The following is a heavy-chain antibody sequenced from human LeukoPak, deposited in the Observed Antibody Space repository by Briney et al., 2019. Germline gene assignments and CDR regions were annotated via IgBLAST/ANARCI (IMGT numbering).Heavy chain of an antibody. J-gene: IGHJ4*02. CDR3: ARANYDILTGYEYYFDY. Sequence: PGGSLRLSCAASGFTFSSYWMHSVRQAPGKGLVWVSRINSDGSSTSYADSVKGRFTISRDNAKNTLNLQLNSLRAVDTAVYYCARANYDILTGYEYYFDYWGQGTLVTVSS. D-gene: IGHD3-9*01. V-gene: IGHV3-74*01. CDR1: GFTFSSYW. CDR2: INSDGSST.